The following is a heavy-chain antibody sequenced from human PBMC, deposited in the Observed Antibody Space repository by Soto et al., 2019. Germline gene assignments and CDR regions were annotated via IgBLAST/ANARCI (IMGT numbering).Heavy chain of an antibody. CDR1: VYTFTNYP. CDR3: ASGYCSGDRYSDP. V-gene: IGHV1-3*04. Sequence: SVKVSRKVSVYTFTNYPIHWLRQAPGQGLEWLGWVSTGNGNTKCSERLQGRVTITWDTSATTTYIELSSLRSEDTAVYYSASGYCSGDRYSDPWRQGTLVPVSS. J-gene: IGHJ5*02. CDR2: VSTGNGNT. D-gene: IGHD2-21*02.